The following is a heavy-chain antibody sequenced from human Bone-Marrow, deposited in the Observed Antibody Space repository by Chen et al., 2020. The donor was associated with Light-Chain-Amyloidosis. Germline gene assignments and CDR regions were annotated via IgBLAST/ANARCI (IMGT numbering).Heavy chain of an antibody. D-gene: IGHD2-2*01. V-gene: IGHV3-21*01. Sequence: EEQLVESGGGLVKPGGSLRPPWAAPGFPFNNYSMNWVRQAPGKGLEWVSSISHGGNYIYYADSMKGRFTISRDNAKNSLYLQMNSLRAEDTAVYYCARSLGYCSSTNCNSYGMDVWGQGTTVTVSS. CDR1: GFPFNNYS. CDR3: ARSLGYCSSTNCNSYGMDV. CDR2: ISHGGNYI. J-gene: IGHJ6*02.